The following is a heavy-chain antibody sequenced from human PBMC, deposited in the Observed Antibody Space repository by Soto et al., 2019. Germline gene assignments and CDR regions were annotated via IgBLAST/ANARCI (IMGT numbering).Heavy chain of an antibody. D-gene: IGHD4-17*01. V-gene: IGHV1-69*08. J-gene: IGHJ2*01. CDR1: GGTFSSYT. Sequence: QVQLVQSGAEVKKPGSSVKVSCKASGGTFSSYTISWVRQAPGQGLEWMGRIIPILGIANYAQKFQGRGTITADKSTSTAYMELSSLRSEDTAVYYCARDRKVTTSFGYFDLSGRGTLVTVSS. CDR2: IIPILGIA. CDR3: ARDRKVTTSFGYFDL.